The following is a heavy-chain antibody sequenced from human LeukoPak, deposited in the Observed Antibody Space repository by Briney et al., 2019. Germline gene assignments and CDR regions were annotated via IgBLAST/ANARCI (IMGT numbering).Heavy chain of an antibody. CDR3: ARVSDDHFDY. V-gene: IGHV1-18*01. J-gene: IGHJ4*02. CDR2: ISGSNGNT. CDR1: SYTFTRYG. Sequence: ASVKVSCKASSYTFTRYGISWVRQAPGQGLEWMGWISGSNGNTNYAQKFQGRVSMTADTSTSTAYMELRSLRSDDTAVYYCARVSDDHFDYWGQGTLVTVSS.